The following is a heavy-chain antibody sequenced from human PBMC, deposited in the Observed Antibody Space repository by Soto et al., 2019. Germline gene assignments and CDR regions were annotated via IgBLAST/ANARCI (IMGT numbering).Heavy chain of an antibody. V-gene: IGHV4-39*01. J-gene: IGHJ4*02. Sequence: SETLSLTCTVSGGSISSSSYYWGWIRQPPGKGLEWIGSIYYSGSTYYNPSLKSRVTISVDTSKNQFSLKLSSVTAADTAVYYRARHGDNIVVVAARPYYFDYWGQGTLVTVSS. CDR1: GGSISSSSYY. D-gene: IGHD2-15*01. CDR3: ARHGDNIVVVAARPYYFDY. CDR2: IYYSGST.